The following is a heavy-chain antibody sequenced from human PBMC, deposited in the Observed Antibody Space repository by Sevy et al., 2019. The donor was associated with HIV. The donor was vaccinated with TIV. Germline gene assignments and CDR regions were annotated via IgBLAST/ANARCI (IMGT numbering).Heavy chain of an antibody. CDR3: ARDSSSSYYYYGMDV. Sequence: ASVKVSCNASGYTFTSYGISCVRQAPGQGLEWMGWISAYNGNTNYAQKLQGRVTMTTDTSTSTAYMELRSLRSDDTAVYYCARDSSSSYYYYGMDVWGQGTTVTVSS. CDR1: GYTFTSYG. D-gene: IGHD6-6*01. J-gene: IGHJ6*02. CDR2: ISAYNGNT. V-gene: IGHV1-18*01.